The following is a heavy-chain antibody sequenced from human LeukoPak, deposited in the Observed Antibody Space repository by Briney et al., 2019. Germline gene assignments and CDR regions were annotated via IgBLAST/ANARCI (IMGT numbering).Heavy chain of an antibody. D-gene: IGHD6-19*01. CDR2: FDPEDGET. J-gene: IGHJ4*02. CDR1: GYTLTELS. CDR3: ARVSDDSGWNFDY. V-gene: IGHV1-24*01. Sequence: ASVKVSCKVSGYTLTELSMHWVRQAPGKGLVWIGGFDPEDGETIYAQKFQGRVTMTEDTSTDTAYMELSSLRSEDTAVHYCARVSDDSGWNFDYWGQGTLVTVSS.